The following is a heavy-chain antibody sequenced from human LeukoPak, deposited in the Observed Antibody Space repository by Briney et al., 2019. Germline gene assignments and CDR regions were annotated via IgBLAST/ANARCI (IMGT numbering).Heavy chain of an antibody. CDR3: ARRGEYSSSWYFDY. CDR1: GGSISSSSYY. Sequence: PSETLSLTCTVSGGSISSSSYYWGWIRQPPGKGLEWIGNIFYSGSTYYNPSLKNRVTISVDTSKNQFSLRLSSVTAADTAVYYCARRGEYSSSWYFDYWGQGTLVTVSS. D-gene: IGHD6-13*01. J-gene: IGHJ4*02. V-gene: IGHV4-39*01. CDR2: IFYSGST.